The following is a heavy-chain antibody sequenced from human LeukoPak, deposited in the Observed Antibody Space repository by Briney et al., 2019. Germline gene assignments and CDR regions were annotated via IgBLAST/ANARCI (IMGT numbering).Heavy chain of an antibody. CDR1: RFTFTAAW. CDR2: IKEDGSEK. J-gene: IGHJ6*02. Sequence: GGSLRLSCAVSRFTFTAAWMSWVRQAPGKGLEWVANIKEDGSEKYYVDSVKGRFTISRDNAKNSLYLQMNSLRAEDTAVYYCGRGMDVWGQGTTVTVSS. CDR3: GRGMDV. V-gene: IGHV3-7*04.